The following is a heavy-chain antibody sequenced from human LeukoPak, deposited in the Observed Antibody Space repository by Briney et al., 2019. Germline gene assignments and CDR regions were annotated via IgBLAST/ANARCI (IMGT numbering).Heavy chain of an antibody. J-gene: IGHJ6*02. CDR2: MNPNSGNT. D-gene: IGHD3-9*01. CDR3: ASLYYDILTGYYYYYYGMDV. CDR1: GYTFTSCD. Sequence: ASVKVSCKASGYTFTSCDINWVRQATGQGLEWMGWMNPNSGNTGYAQKFQGRVTMTRNTSISTAYMELSSLRSEDTAVYYCASLYYDILTGYYYYYYGMDVWGQGTLVTVSS. V-gene: IGHV1-8*01.